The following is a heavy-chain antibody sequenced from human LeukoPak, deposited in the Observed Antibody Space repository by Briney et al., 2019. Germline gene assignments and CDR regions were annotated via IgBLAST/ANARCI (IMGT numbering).Heavy chain of an antibody. J-gene: IGHJ4*02. CDR3: ATGRTWWDLLNY. Sequence: ASVKASCKVSGHTLTELSLHWVRQAPGKGLEWMGGLDPEAGEMIYSQKFQGRVTMTEDTSTDIAYMEMSSLRSGDTAVYYCATGRTWWDLLNYWGQGTLVTVSS. V-gene: IGHV1-24*01. CDR2: LDPEAGEM. D-gene: IGHD1-26*01. CDR1: GHTLTELS.